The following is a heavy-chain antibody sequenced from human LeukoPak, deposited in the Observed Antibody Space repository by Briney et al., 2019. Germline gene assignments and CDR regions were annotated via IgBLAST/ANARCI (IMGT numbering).Heavy chain of an antibody. CDR1: GGSISSYY. V-gene: IGHV4-59*01. J-gene: IGHJ2*01. Sequence: SETLSLTCTVSGGSISSYYWSWIRQPPGKGLEWIGYIYYSGSTNYNPSLKSRVTISVDTSKNQLSLKLSSVTAADTSVYYCARDEWLRYFDLWGRGTLVTVSS. CDR2: IYYSGST. D-gene: IGHD3-3*01. CDR3: ARDEWLRYFDL.